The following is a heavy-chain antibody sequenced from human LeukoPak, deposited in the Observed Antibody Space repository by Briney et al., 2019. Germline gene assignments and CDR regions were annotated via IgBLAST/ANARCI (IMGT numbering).Heavy chain of an antibody. J-gene: IGHJ3*02. CDR3: AFDWVNYDSVWGSYRPLDAFDI. CDR2: ISYDGSNK. V-gene: IGHV3-30-3*01. Sequence: GRSLRLSCAASGFTFSSYAMHWVRQAPGKGLEWVAVISYDGSNKYYADSVKGRFTISRDNSKNTLYRQMNSLRAEDTAVFYCAFDWVNYDSVWGSYRPLDAFDIWGQGTMVTVSS. D-gene: IGHD3-16*02. CDR1: GFTFSSYA.